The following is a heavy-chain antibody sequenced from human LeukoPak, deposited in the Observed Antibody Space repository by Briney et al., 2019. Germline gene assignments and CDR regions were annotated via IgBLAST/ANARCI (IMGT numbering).Heavy chain of an antibody. CDR2: INPDGGGQ. CDR1: LYTFTGYY. CDR3: AEVAVKGLIDY. J-gene: IGHJ4*02. D-gene: IGHD6-19*01. Sequence: SVKVSPKTSLYTFTGYYIDWVRQSPGEGVEWMGWINPDGGGQNYEQQFKGRVTMNRATSISTAYMELSRLRSDDTAVYYCAEVAVKGLIDYWGKGTLVTVSS. V-gene: IGHV1-2*02.